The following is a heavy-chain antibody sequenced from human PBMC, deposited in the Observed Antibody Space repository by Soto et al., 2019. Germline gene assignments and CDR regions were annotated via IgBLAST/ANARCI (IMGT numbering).Heavy chain of an antibody. V-gene: IGHV4-30-4*01. CDR2: IYYSGST. D-gene: IGHD2-15*01. CDR3: ATGSWNWFDP. Sequence: SGTLSLTCSVSGGSIDSGDNYWSWIRQPPGKGLEWIGYIYYSGSTYYSPSLKSRIIISVDMSKNQFSLKLRSVTAADTAVYFCATGSWNWFDPWGQGTLVTVSS. CDR1: GGSIDSGDNY. J-gene: IGHJ5*02.